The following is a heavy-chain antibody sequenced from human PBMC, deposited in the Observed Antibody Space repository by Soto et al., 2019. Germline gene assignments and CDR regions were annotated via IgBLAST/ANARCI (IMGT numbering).Heavy chain of an antibody. V-gene: IGHV4-30-4*01. CDR3: ARDRSGYGDAFDI. D-gene: IGHD3-22*01. CDR1: GGSISSGDYY. J-gene: IGHJ3*02. Sequence: SETLSLTCTVSGGSISSGDYYWSWIRQPPGKGLEWIGYIYYSGSTYYNPSLKSRVTISVDTSKNQFSLKLSSVTAADTAVYYCARDRSGYGDAFDIWGQGTMVTVSS. CDR2: IYYSGST.